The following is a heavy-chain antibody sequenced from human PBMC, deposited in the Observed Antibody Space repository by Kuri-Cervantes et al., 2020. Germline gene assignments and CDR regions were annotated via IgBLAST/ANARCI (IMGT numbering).Heavy chain of an antibody. CDR3: ARHIGPLENWFDP. D-gene: IGHD5-12*01. CDR2: INHRGST. CDR1: GGSFSGYY. V-gene: IGHV4-34*01. J-gene: IGHJ5*02. Sequence: SETLSLTCAVYGGSFSGYYWSWIRQPPGKGLEWIGEINHRGSTNYNPSLKSRVTISVDTSKNQFSLKQTSVTAADTAVYYCARHIGPLENWFDPWGQGTLVTVSS.